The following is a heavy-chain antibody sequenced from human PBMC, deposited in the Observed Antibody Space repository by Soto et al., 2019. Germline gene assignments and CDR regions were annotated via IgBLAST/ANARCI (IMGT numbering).Heavy chain of an antibody. Sequence: SGPTLVNPTQTLTLTCTFSGFSLSTSGEGVGWIRQPPGKALEWLALIYWNDDKRYSPSLKSRLTITKDTSKNQVVLTMTNMDPVDTATYYGAHRIYCSNDSCPENWYDPWGQGTLVTVSS. J-gene: IGHJ5*02. CDR1: GFSLSTSGEG. D-gene: IGHD2-8*01. V-gene: IGHV2-5*01. CDR3: AHRIYCSNDSCPENWYDP. CDR2: IYWNDDK.